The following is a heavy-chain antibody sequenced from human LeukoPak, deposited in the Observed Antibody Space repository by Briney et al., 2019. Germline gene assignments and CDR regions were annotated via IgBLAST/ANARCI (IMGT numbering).Heavy chain of an antibody. Sequence: GGSLRLSCAASGFTFSSYAMHWVRQAPGKGLEWVAVISYDGSNKYYADSVKGRFTISRDNSKNTLYLQINSLRAEDTAVYYCARDGMIAASLEGGWFDPWGQGTLVTVSS. D-gene: IGHD6-6*01. CDR2: ISYDGSNK. CDR1: GFTFSSYA. J-gene: IGHJ5*02. CDR3: ARDGMIAASLEGGWFDP. V-gene: IGHV3-30-3*01.